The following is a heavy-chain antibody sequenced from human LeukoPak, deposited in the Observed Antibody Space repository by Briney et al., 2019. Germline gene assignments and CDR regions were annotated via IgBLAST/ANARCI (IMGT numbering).Heavy chain of an antibody. CDR2: ISYDGSNK. V-gene: IGHV3-30*04. CDR1: GFTFSSYA. Sequence: GRSLRLSCAASGFTFSSYAMHWVRQAPGKGLEWVAVISYDGSNKYYADSVKGRFTISRDNSKNTLYLQMNSLRAEDTAVYYCARDRRWLASKYYFDYWGQGTLVTVSS. D-gene: IGHD6-19*01. CDR3: ARDRRWLASKYYFDY. J-gene: IGHJ4*02.